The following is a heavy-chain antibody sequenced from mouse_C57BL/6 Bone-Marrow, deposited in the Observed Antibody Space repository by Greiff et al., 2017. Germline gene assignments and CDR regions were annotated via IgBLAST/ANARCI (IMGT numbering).Heavy chain of an antibody. J-gene: IGHJ2*03. Sequence: EVQLQQSGPELVKPGASVKISCKASGYTFTDYYMNWVKQSHGKSLEWIGDINPNNGGTSYNQKLKGKATLTVDKSSSTAYMELRRLTSEDSAVYYCARDYYGSSWDFDYWGQGTSLTVSS. CDR1: GYTFTDYY. CDR2: INPNNGGT. V-gene: IGHV1-26*01. CDR3: ARDYYGSSWDFDY. D-gene: IGHD1-1*01.